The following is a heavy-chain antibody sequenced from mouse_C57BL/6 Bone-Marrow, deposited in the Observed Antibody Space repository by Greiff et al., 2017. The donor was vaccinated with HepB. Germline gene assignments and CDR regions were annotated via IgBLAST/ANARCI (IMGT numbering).Heavy chain of an antibody. J-gene: IGHJ4*01. CDR3: TTIYDSYYSRRVVDAMDY. D-gene: IGHD2-3*01. CDR2: IDPENGDT. Sequence: EVQLQQSGAELVRPGASVKLSCTASGFNIKDDYMHWVKQRPEQGLEWIGWIDPENGDTEYASKFQGKATITADTSSNTAYLQLSSLTSEDTAVYYCTTIYDSYYSRRVVDAMDYWGQGTSVTVSS. V-gene: IGHV14-4*01. CDR1: GFNIKDDY.